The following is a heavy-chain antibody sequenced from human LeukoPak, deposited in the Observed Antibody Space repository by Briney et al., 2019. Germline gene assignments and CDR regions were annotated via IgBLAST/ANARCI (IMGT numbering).Heavy chain of an antibody. J-gene: IGHJ4*02. CDR1: GFTFSSYA. CDR2: ISGSGGST. Sequence: GGSLRLSCAASGFTFSSYAMSWVRQAPGKGLEWVSAISGSGGSTYYADSVKGRFTISRDNAKNSLYLQMNSLRAEDTAVYYCAREHPYGDYSDYWGQGTLVTVSS. V-gene: IGHV3-23*01. CDR3: AREHPYGDYSDY. D-gene: IGHD4-17*01.